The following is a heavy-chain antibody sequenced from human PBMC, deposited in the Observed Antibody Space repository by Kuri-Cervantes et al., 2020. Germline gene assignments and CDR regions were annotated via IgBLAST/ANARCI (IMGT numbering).Heavy chain of an antibody. V-gene: IGHV1-24*01. CDR1: GYTLTELS. Sequence: ASVKVSCKVSGYTLTELSMHWVRQAPGKGLEWMGGFDPEDGETIYAQKFRGRVTMTEDTSTDAAYMELSSLRSDDTAVYYCARVFSSGRAWYETHQPEYFDYWGQGTLVTVSS. J-gene: IGHJ4*02. CDR3: ARVFSSGRAWYETHQPEYFDY. CDR2: FDPEDGET. D-gene: IGHD3-10*01.